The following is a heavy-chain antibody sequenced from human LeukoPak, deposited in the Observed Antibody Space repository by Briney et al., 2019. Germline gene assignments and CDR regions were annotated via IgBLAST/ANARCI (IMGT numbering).Heavy chain of an antibody. CDR3: ARDKNEDPIAAAGTWWFDP. CDR2: IYYSGST. Sequence: SETLSLTCTVSGGSISSYYWSWIRQPPGKGLEWRGYIYYSGSTDYNPSLKSRVTISVDTSKNQFSLKLSSVTAADTAVYYCARDKNEDPIAAAGTWWFDPWGQGTLVTVSS. CDR1: GGSISSYY. D-gene: IGHD6-13*01. J-gene: IGHJ5*02. V-gene: IGHV4-59*01.